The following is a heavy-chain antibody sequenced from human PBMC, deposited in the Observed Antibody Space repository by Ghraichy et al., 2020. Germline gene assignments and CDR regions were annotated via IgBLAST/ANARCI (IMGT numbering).Heavy chain of an antibody. Sequence: GGSLRLSCAASGFPVRGYWMTWVRQAPGKGLEWVASIKQDGTEEKYLDSVKGRFTISRDNPKNSLYLQMDSLRAEDTAVYYCAKNIVVAGKILYFYYGMDVWGQGTTVTVSS. D-gene: IGHD6-19*01. CDR1: GFPVRGYW. CDR2: IKQDGTEE. J-gene: IGHJ6*02. CDR3: AKNIVVAGKILYFYYGMDV. V-gene: IGHV3-7*01.